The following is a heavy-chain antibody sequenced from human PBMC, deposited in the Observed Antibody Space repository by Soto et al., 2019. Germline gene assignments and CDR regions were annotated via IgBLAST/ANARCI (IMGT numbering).Heavy chain of an antibody. Sequence: GGSLILSCASPGFAFSSYFMHWVRQAPGKGLEWVAVISYDGSNKYYADSVKGRFTISRDNSKNTLYLQMNSLRAEDTAVYYCAKDPNSSGWYGYYYYYMDVWGKGTTVTVSS. CDR2: ISYDGSNK. D-gene: IGHD6-19*01. V-gene: IGHV3-30*18. J-gene: IGHJ6*03. CDR3: AKDPNSSGWYGYYYYYMDV. CDR1: GFAFSSYF.